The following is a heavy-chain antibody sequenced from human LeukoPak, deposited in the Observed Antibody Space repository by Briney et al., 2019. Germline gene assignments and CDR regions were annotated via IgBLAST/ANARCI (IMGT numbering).Heavy chain of an antibody. Sequence: GRSLRLSCAASGFTFDDYAMHWVRQAPGKGLEWVSGISWNSGSIGYVDSVKGRFTISRDNAKSSLYLQMNSLRAEDTALYYCVKDLRHYNWDLDAFDIWGQGTMVTVSS. V-gene: IGHV3-9*01. D-gene: IGHD1-1*01. CDR3: VKDLRHYNWDLDAFDI. CDR2: ISWNSGSI. J-gene: IGHJ3*02. CDR1: GFTFDDYA.